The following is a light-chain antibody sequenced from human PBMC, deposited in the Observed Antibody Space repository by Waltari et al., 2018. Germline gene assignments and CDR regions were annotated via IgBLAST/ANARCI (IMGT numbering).Light chain of an antibody. CDR1: SSDVGGHDS. CDR3: SSYVVSNNFVV. Sequence: QSALTQPPSASGSPGQSVTISCPGTSSDVGGHDSVSWYQQHPGKAPKLLIYEVTKRPSGVPDRFSGSKTDNTASLTVSGLQSEDEADYYCSSYVVSNNFVVFGSGTAVAVL. V-gene: IGLV2-8*01. CDR2: EVT. J-gene: IGLJ6*01.